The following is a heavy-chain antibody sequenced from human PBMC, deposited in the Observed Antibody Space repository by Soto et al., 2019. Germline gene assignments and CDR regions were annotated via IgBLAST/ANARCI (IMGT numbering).Heavy chain of an antibody. CDR2: ISGGGDSA. V-gene: IGHV3-23*01. D-gene: IGHD2-2*01. CDR3: VKAGSSTWDYGMDV. J-gene: IGHJ6*02. CDR1: GFTFSSHA. Sequence: EVQLLESGGGLVQPGGSLRLSCAASGFTFSSHAMSWVRQAPGKGLEWVSAISGGGDSAYHAESVKGRFTISRDNSKNPLFLQRSSLRVEDTALYYCVKAGSSTWDYGMDVWGQGTTVTVSS.